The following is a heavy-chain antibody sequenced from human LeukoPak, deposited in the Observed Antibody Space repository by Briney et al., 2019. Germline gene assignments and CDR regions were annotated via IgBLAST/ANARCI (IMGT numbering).Heavy chain of an antibody. CDR1: GYTFTGYY. J-gene: IGHJ4*02. V-gene: IGHV1-2*02. Sequence: ASVKVSCKASGYTFTGYYMHWVRRAPGQGLEWMGWINPNSGGTNYAQKFQGRVTMTRDTSISTAYMELSRLRSDDTAVYYCARAGRALYYDSSGFNFDYWGQGTLVTVSS. CDR2: INPNSGGT. D-gene: IGHD3-22*01. CDR3: ARAGRALYYDSSGFNFDY.